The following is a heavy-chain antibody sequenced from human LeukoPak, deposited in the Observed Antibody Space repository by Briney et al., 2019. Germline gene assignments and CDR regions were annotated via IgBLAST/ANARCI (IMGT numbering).Heavy chain of an antibody. D-gene: IGHD6-13*01. CDR1: GFTFSSYA. CDR3: ARGAGQQLVN. Sequence: GGSLRLSCAASGFTFSSYAMHWVRQAPGKGLEWVAVISYDGSNKYYADSVKGRFTISRDNSKNTLYLQMNSLRAEDTAVYYCARGAGQQLVNWGQGTLVTVSS. J-gene: IGHJ4*02. CDR2: ISYDGSNK. V-gene: IGHV3-30-3*01.